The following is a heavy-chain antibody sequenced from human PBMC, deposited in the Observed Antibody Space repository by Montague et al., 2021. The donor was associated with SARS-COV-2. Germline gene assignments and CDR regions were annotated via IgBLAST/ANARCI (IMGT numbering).Heavy chain of an antibody. CDR2: IYSRGST. Sequence: SETLSLTCTVYGASMSGSYWGWVRQPPGKGLEWIGNIYSRGSTHYNPSLKSRVTISVDTSKSQFSLRLTSVTAADTAVYYCVREGRSSAYVMDYWGQGTLVAVSS. V-gene: IGHV4-59*01. J-gene: IGHJ4*02. D-gene: IGHD3-22*01. CDR3: VREGRSSAYVMDY. CDR1: GASMSGSY.